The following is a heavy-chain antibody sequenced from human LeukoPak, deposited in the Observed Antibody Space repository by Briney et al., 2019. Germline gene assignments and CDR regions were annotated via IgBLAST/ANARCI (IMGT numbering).Heavy chain of an antibody. J-gene: IGHJ4*02. V-gene: IGHV3-23*01. Sequence: GGSLRLSCAASGFTFSTYSMTWVRQGPGKGLEWASSIYPNGGSTFYADSVKGRFTISRDNSKNTLYLQMSSLRTEDTAIYYCTKDVVPDSGWDLDYWGQGTLVTVSS. CDR3: TKDVVPDSGWDLDY. CDR1: GFTFSTYS. D-gene: IGHD6-19*01. CDR2: IYPNGGST.